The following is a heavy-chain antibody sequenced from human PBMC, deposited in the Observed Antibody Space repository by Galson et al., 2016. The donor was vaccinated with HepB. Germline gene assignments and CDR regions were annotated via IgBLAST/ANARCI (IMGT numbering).Heavy chain of an antibody. CDR1: GFNFNIYA. CDR2: ISPRGTDT. D-gene: IGHD2-8*01. Sequence: SLRLSCAASGFNFNIYAMAWVRQAPGKGLQWVSAISPRGTDTYYADSVMGRFSISRDNSKTTVYLQMDGLRAEDTAVYYCARDTYGAFDPWGQGALVTVSS. V-gene: IGHV3-23*01. J-gene: IGHJ5*02. CDR3: ARDTYGAFDP.